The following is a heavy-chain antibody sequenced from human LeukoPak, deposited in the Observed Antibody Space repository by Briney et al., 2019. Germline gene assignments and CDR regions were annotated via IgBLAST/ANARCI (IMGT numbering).Heavy chain of an antibody. D-gene: IGHD5-18*01. CDR2: IYSGGST. V-gene: IGHV3-66*01. CDR1: GFTVSSGY. CDR3: ARERTAMVTGFDY. J-gene: IGHJ4*02. Sequence: GGSLRLSCAASGFTVSSGYMSWVRQAPGKGLEWVSVIYSGGSTYYADSVKGRFTISRDNSKNTLYLQMNSLRAEDTAVYYCARERTAMVTGFDYWGQGTLVTVSS.